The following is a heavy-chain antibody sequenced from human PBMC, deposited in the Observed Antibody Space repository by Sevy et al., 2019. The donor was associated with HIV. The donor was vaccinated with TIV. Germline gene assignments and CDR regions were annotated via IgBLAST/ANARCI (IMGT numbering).Heavy chain of an antibody. CDR2: IKLDGSEK. CDR1: GFTFRSYW. J-gene: IGHJ6*02. D-gene: IGHD2-2*01. CDR3: ARDCSSTSCLWGMDV. Sequence: GGSLRLSCVASGFTFRSYWMSWVRQAPGKGLEWVANIKLDGSEKYYVDPVKGRFTISRDNAKNSLYLQMNSLRAEDTAVYYCARDCSSTSCLWGMDVWGQGTTVTVSS. V-gene: IGHV3-7*03.